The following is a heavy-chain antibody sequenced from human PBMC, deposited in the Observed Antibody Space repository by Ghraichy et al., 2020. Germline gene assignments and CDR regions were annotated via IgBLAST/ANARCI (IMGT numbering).Heavy chain of an antibody. V-gene: IGHV3-66*02. CDR1: GFTVSSNY. Sequence: GGSLRLSCAASGFTVSSNYMSWVRQAPGKGLEWVSVIYSGGSTYYADSVKGRFSISRDNSKNTVYLQMNRLRTEDTAVYYCASIYGPGRDFDYWGQGTLVTVSS. J-gene: IGHJ4*02. CDR2: IYSGGST. D-gene: IGHD3-10*01. CDR3: ASIYGPGRDFDY.